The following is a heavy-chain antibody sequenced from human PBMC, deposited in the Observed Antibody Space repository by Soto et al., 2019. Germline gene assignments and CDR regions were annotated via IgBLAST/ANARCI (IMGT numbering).Heavy chain of an antibody. CDR1: GYTFSNYY. D-gene: IGHD3-22*01. J-gene: IGHJ4*02. CDR2: INPSGGST. CDR3: ARVSSSYYYDSSGYD. V-gene: IGHV1-46*01. Sequence: ASVKVSCKASGYTFSNYYMYWVRQAPGQGLEWMGIINPSGGSTSYAQKFQGRVTMTRDTSTSTVYMELSSLRSEDTAVYYCARVSSSYYYDSSGYDWGQGTLVTVSS.